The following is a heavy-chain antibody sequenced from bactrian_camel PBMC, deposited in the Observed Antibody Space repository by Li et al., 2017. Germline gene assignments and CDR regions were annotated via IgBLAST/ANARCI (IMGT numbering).Heavy chain of an antibody. CDR3: AADLRSGDCYTILWSDHFGY. Sequence: HVQLVESGGGSVPTGGFLKLSCVTSGSIYGTPCMGWFRQAPGKEREGVAVMDTDGTIAYADSVKGRFTISKDNAKNTLYLRMNSLKLEDTGMYYCAADLRSGDCYTILWSDHFGYWGQGTQVTVS. D-gene: IGHD2*01. V-gene: IGHV3S53*01. CDR2: MDTDGTI. CDR1: GSIYGTPC. J-gene: IGHJ6*01.